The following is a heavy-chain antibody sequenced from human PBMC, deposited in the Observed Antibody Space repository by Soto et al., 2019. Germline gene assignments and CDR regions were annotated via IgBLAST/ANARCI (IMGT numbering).Heavy chain of an antibody. D-gene: IGHD6-19*01. CDR2: IYYSGST. J-gene: IGHJ2*01. CDR3: ARDRSSGWYWYFDL. V-gene: IGHV4-59*01. CDR1: GGSISSYY. Sequence: QVQLQESGPGLVKPSETLSLTCTVSGGSISSYYWSWIRQPPGKGLEWIGYIYYSGSTNYNPSLNSRVTISVDTSKNQFSLKLSSVTAADTAVYYCARDRSSGWYWYFDLWGRGTLVTVSS.